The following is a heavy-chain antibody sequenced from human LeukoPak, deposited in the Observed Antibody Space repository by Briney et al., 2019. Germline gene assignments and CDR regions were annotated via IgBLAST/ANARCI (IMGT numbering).Heavy chain of an antibody. V-gene: IGHV4-4*07. J-gene: IGHJ5*02. CDR2: IYTSGST. CDR1: GDSISSYY. D-gene: IGHD5-18*01. CDR3: ARDPLSVDTAMDPYNWFDP. Sequence: SETLSLTCTVSGDSISSYYWSWIQQPAGKGLEWIGRIYTSGSTNYNPSLKSRVTMSVDTSKNQFSLKLSSVTAADTAVYYCARDPLSVDTAMDPYNWFDPWGQGTLVTVSS.